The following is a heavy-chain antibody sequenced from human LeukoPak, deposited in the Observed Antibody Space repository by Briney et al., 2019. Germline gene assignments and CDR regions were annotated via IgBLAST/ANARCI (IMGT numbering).Heavy chain of an antibody. CDR2: INGSGGST. V-gene: IGHV3-23*01. Sequence: GGSLRLPCAASGFTFSSYSMSWVRQPPPKGLEWVSDINGSGGSTYYADSVKGRSTISRDNSKNTLYLQMNSLSAEDTAVYYCANPPTVTKIRFDSWGQGTLVTVSS. CDR3: ANPPTVTKIRFDS. D-gene: IGHD4-17*01. CDR1: GFTFSSYS. J-gene: IGHJ5*01.